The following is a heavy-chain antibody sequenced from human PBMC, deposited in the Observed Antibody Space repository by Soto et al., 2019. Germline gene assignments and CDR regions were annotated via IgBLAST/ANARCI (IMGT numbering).Heavy chain of an antibody. CDR3: ARDLRIAARPKSHIGDV. CDR2: INLSAGST. D-gene: IGHD6-6*01. J-gene: IGHJ6*02. V-gene: IGHV1-46*01. Sequence: ASVKVSCKASGYTFTGYYMHWVRQAPGQGLEWMGIINLSAGSTYYAQKFKGRVTMTRDTSTSTVYMELSSLGSEDTAVYYCARDLRIAARPKSHIGDVWGQGTTVTVSS. CDR1: GYTFTGYY.